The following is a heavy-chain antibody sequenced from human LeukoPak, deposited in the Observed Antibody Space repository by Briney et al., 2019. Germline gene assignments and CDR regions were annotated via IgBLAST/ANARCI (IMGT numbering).Heavy chain of an antibody. CDR2: IHHGGTT. CDR3: GSNGYYSLGY. CDR1: GDSVSSDNW. V-gene: IGHV4-4*02. J-gene: IGHJ4*02. D-gene: IGHD3-3*01. Sequence: PSETLSLTCTVSGDSVSSDNWWSWVRQPPGKRLEWLGEIHHGGTTTYNPSFKSRVTISVDKSRNQYSLKLSSVTAADTAVYYCGSNGYYSLGYWGRGTLVTVSS.